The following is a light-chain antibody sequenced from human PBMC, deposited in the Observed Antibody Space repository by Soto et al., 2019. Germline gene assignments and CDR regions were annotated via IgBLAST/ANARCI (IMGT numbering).Light chain of an antibody. Sequence: TVMTQSPATLSVSPGERVTLSCRASQSISSNLAWYQHKPGQAPRLLIYGASTRATGIAGRFSGSGSGTELTLTISSLQSEDFAVYYCQQYNDWPFTFGPGTKVDVK. CDR2: GAS. J-gene: IGKJ3*01. CDR3: QQYNDWPFT. V-gene: IGKV3-15*01. CDR1: QSISSN.